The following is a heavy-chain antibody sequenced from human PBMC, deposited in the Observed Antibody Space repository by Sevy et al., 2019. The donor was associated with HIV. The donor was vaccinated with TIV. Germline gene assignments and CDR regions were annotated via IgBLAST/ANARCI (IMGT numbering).Heavy chain of an antibody. CDR3: ARDQEDTMIVVVSPFDY. CDR2: ISYDGSNK. Sequence: GGSLRLSCAASGFTFSSYAMHCVRQAPGKGLEWVAVISYDGSNKYYADSVKGRFTISRDNSKNTLYLQMNSLRAEDTAVYYCARDQEDTMIVVVSPFDYWGQGTLVTVSS. D-gene: IGHD3-22*01. CDR1: GFTFSSYA. J-gene: IGHJ4*02. V-gene: IGHV3-30*04.